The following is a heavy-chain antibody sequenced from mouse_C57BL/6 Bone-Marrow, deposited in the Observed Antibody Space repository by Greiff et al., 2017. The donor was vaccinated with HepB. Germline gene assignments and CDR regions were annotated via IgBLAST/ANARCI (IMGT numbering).Heavy chain of an antibody. D-gene: IGHD4-1*01. CDR3: ALLGRFAY. V-gene: IGHV5-17*01. CDR1: GFTFSDYG. Sequence: EVQLQESGGGLVKPGGSLKLSCAASGFTFSDYGMHWVRQAPEMGLEWVAYISSGSSTIYYADTVKGRFTISRDNAKNTLFLQMTSLRSEDTAMYYCALLGRFAYWGQGTLVTVSA. J-gene: IGHJ3*01. CDR2: ISSGSSTI.